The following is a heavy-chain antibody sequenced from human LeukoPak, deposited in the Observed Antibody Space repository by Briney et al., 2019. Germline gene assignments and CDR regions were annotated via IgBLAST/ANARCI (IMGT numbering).Heavy chain of an antibody. J-gene: IGHJ4*02. D-gene: IGHD6-19*01. Sequence: GGSLRLSCAASGFTFSSHGMNWVRQAPGKGLEWVSGITGGGTTYYADSVKGRVTISRDNSKNTLYLQMNSLRAEDTAVYYCAKDRHWLALDDWGQGTLVTVSS. CDR1: GFTFSSHG. CDR3: AKDRHWLALDD. V-gene: IGHV3-23*01. CDR2: ITGGGTT.